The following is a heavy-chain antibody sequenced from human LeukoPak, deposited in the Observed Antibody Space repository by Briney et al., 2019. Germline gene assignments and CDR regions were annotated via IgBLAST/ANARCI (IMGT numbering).Heavy chain of an antibody. CDR3: ARDLEWELQGGNENY. J-gene: IGHJ4*02. Sequence: ASVKVSCKASGYTFTGYYMHWVRQAPGQGLGWMGWINPNSGGTNYAQEFQGRVTMTRDTSISTAYMELSRLRSDDTAVYYCARDLEWELQGGNENYWGQGTLVTVSS. CDR2: INPNSGGT. CDR1: GYTFTGYY. D-gene: IGHD1-26*01. V-gene: IGHV1-2*02.